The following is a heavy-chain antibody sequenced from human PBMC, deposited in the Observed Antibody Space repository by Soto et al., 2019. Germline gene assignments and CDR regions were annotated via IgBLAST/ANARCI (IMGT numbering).Heavy chain of an antibody. CDR2: ISSSGISR. CDR1: GFSFSSFE. Sequence: EVQLVESGGGLVQPGGSLRLSCAASGFSFSSFEMNWVRQAPGKGLEWVSHISSSGISRYYADSLKGRFTISRDNAKNSLYLQMNSLRAEDTAVYYCVRESGAGILDYWGQGTLVPASS. D-gene: IGHD6-13*01. CDR3: VRESGAGILDY. J-gene: IGHJ4*02. V-gene: IGHV3-48*03.